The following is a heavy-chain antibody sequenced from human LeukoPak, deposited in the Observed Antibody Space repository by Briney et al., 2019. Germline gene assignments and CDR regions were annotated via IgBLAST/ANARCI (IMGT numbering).Heavy chain of an antibody. V-gene: IGHV3-7*01. J-gene: IGHJ4*02. CDR3: ARDHRGTFDY. CDR1: GFTFSTYW. Sequence: GGSLRLSCAASGFTFSTYWMTWVGQAPGKGLEWVANIKQDGSEKNYVDSVKGRFTISRDNAKDSLYLQMNSLRAEDTAVYYCARDHRGTFDYWGQGTLVTVSS. CDR2: IKQDGSEK.